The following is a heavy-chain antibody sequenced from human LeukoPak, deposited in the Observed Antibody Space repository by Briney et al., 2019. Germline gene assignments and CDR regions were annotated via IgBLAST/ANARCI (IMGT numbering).Heavy chain of an antibody. CDR1: GYTFTSYG. CDR3: AREAEDRITFGGVIVMRHFDY. J-gene: IGHJ4*02. Sequence: ASVKVSCKASGYTFTSYGISWVRQAPGHGLEWMGVINPDSGSTTYAQKFQGRITMTRDMSTSTVYMELSSLRSEDTAVYYCAREAEDRITFGGVIVMRHFDYWGQGTLVTVSS. CDR2: INPDSGST. V-gene: IGHV1-46*01. D-gene: IGHD3-16*02.